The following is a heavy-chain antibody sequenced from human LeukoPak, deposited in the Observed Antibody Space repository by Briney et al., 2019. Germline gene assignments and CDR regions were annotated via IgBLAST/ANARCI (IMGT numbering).Heavy chain of an antibody. CDR3: ARDAYYDSSGYYYDYYYGMDV. D-gene: IGHD3-22*01. CDR1: GYTVTGYY. Sequence: ASVKVSCKASGYTVTGYYMHWVRQAPGQGLEWMGWINPNSGGTNYAQKFQGWVTMTRDTSISTAYMELSRLRSDDTAVYYCARDAYYDSSGYYYDYYYGMDVWGQGTTVTVSS. V-gene: IGHV1-2*04. CDR2: INPNSGGT. J-gene: IGHJ6*02.